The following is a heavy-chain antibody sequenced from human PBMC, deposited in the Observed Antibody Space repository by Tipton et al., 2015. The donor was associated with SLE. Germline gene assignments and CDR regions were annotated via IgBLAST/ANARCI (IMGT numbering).Heavy chain of an antibody. CDR3: AKGDSQYYYGIDV. Sequence: SLRLSCAASGFTFSSYWMHWVRQAPGKGLVWVSRVTVDESSTSYADSVKGRFTISRDNAKNTLYLQMTSLRTEDTAVYYCAKGDSQYYYGIDVWGQGTTVTVSS. CDR1: GFTFSSYW. V-gene: IGHV3-74*01. D-gene: IGHD3/OR15-3a*01. J-gene: IGHJ6*02. CDR2: VTVDESST.